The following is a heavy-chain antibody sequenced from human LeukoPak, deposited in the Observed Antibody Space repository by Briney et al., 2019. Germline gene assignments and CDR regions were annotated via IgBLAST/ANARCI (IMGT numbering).Heavy chain of an antibody. CDR3: ARDQFECRSTSCSQAFDP. Sequence: PSETLSLTCTVSGGSISSGSYYWNWIRQPAGKGLEWIGRIYSDGSTNYNPSLKSRVTISVDTSKSQFSLKLNSVTAADTAVYYCARDQFECRSTSCSQAFDPWGQGTLVTVSS. CDR2: IYSDGST. D-gene: IGHD2-2*01. CDR1: GGSISSGSYY. J-gene: IGHJ5*02. V-gene: IGHV4-61*02.